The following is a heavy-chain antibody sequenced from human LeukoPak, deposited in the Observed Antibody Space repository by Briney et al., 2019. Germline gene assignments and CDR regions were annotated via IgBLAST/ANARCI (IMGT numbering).Heavy chain of an antibody. J-gene: IGHJ4*02. CDR1: GYSISSGYY. D-gene: IGHD1-26*01. V-gene: IGHV4-38-2*02. CDR2: IYHSGNT. Sequence: SETLSLTCTVSGYSISSGYYWGWIRQPPGKGLEWIGSIYHSGNTYYNPSLKSRVTMSVDTSKSQFSLRLSSVTAADTAVYYCARAEPVGGSRVLDYWGQGTLVTVSS. CDR3: ARAEPVGGSRVLDY.